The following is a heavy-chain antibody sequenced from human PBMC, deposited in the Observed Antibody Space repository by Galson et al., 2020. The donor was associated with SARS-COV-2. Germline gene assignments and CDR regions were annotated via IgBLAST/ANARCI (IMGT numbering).Heavy chain of an antibody. CDR1: EFTFRTYA. J-gene: IGHJ6*02. Sequence: TGGSLRLPCAASEFTFRTYAMHWVRQAPGKGLEWVAVISNGGSNKYYAASVKGRFTIPRDNSKNTLYLQMNSLRAEDTAVYFCAKDEARPDVVIRVWDVSVVSAFDVWGQGTTVTVSS. V-gene: IGHV3-30*18. CDR2: ISNGGSNK. CDR3: AKDEARPDVVIRVWDVSVVSAFDV. D-gene: IGHD2-8*01.